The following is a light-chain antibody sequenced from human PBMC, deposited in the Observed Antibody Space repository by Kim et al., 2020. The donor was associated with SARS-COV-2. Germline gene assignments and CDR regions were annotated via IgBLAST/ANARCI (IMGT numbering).Light chain of an antibody. Sequence: GQSNTISFTGTSSDVGGYNYVSWYQQHPGKAPKLMIYDVSNRPSGVFNRFSGSKSGNTASLTISGLQAEDEADYYCSSYTSSSTRVFGGGTKLTVL. J-gene: IGLJ3*02. CDR1: SSDVGGYNY. CDR3: SSYTSSSTRV. V-gene: IGLV2-14*03. CDR2: DVS.